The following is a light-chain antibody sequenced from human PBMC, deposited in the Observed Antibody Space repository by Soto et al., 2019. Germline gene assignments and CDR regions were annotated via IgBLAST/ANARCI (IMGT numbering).Light chain of an antibody. J-gene: IGLJ1*01. CDR3: SSYTSSSTYV. Sequence: QSALTQPASVSGSPGQSITISCTGTSSDVGGYNYVSWNQQHPGKAPKLMIYDVSNRPSGISNRFSGSKSGNTAPLTISGLQAEDEADYYCSSYTSSSTYVFGTGTKLTVL. V-gene: IGLV2-14*01. CDR1: SSDVGGYNY. CDR2: DVS.